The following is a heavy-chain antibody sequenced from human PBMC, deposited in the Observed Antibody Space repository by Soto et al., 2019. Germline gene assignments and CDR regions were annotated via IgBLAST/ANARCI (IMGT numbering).Heavy chain of an antibody. CDR3: ARLHYSSGWIFDC. J-gene: IGHJ4*02. V-gene: IGHV4-39*01. Sequence: QLQLQESGPGLVKPSETLSLMCTVSGGSISRSSYYWGWIRQPPGKGLEWIGSVYYSGSTYYSPSLKSRVTISVDTPKNQFSLKLSSVTAADTAVYYCARLHYSSGWIFDCWGQGTLVTVSS. CDR1: GGSISRSSYY. D-gene: IGHD6-19*01. CDR2: VYYSGST.